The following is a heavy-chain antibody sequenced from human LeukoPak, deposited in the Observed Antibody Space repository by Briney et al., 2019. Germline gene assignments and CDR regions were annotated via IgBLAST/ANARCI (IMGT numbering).Heavy chain of an antibody. CDR2: IIPIFGIA. D-gene: IGHD4-17*01. Sequence: ASVKVSCKASGGTFSSYAISWVRQAPGQGLEWMGRIIPIFGIANYAQKFQGRVTITADKSTSTAYMELSSLRSEDTAVYYCARGSMTTVTTNYYYYYMDVWGKGTTVTVSS. CDR1: GGTFSSYA. CDR3: ARGSMTTVTTNYYYYYMDV. J-gene: IGHJ6*03. V-gene: IGHV1-69*04.